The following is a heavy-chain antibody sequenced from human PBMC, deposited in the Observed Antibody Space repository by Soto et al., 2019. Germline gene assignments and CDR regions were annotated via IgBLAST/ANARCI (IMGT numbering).Heavy chain of an antibody. J-gene: IGHJ6*02. CDR2: IYYSGST. CDR3: ARDDPPGIAAAGTHGMDV. Sequence: SETLSLTCTVSGGSISSYYWSWIRQPPGKGLEWIGYIYYSGSTNYNPSLKGRATISVDTSKNQFSLKLSSVTAADTAVYYCARDDPPGIAAAGTHGMDVWGQGTTVTVSS. D-gene: IGHD6-13*01. V-gene: IGHV4-59*01. CDR1: GGSISSYY.